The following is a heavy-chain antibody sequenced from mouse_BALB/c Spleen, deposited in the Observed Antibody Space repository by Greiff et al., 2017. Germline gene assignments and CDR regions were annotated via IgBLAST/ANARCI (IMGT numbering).Heavy chain of an antibody. D-gene: IGHD2-12*01. CDR2: INPSSGYT. Sequence: VQLQESGAELARPGASVKMSCKASGYTFTSYTMHWVKQRPGQGLEWIGYINPSSGYTNYNQKFKDKATLTADKSSSTAYMQLSSLTSEDSAVYYCAREGGPYYRYFDVWGAGTTVTVSS. CDR1: GYTFTSYT. CDR3: AREGGPYYRYFDV. J-gene: IGHJ1*01. V-gene: IGHV1-4*01.